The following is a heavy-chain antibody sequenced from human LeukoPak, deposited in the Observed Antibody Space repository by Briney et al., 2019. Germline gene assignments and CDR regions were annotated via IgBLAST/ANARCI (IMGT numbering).Heavy chain of an antibody. D-gene: IGHD3-10*01. CDR2: ISSNGGST. CDR3: ARDPVGSGKFYFDY. Sequence: GGALRLSCAASGFTFSSYAMHWVRQAPGKGLEYVSAISSNGGSTYYANSVKGRFTISRDNPKNTLYLQMGSLRAEDMAVYYCARDPVGSGKFYFDYWGQGTLVTVSS. J-gene: IGHJ4*02. V-gene: IGHV3-64*01. CDR1: GFTFSSYA.